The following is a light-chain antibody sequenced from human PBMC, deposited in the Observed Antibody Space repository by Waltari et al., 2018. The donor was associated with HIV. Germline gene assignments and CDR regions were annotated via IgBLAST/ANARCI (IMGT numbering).Light chain of an antibody. CDR3: QSYDSSLRGHV. J-gene: IGLJ1*01. Sequence: QSVLTQPPSVSGAPGQRITISCPGSSSHHGAGFDVHWYQQLPGTAPKVLNYGNSNRSAAVPDRFSGSKSGTSASLAITGLQADDEADYYCQSYDSSLRGHVFGTGTKVTVL. V-gene: IGLV1-40*01. CDR1: SSHHGAGFD. CDR2: GNS.